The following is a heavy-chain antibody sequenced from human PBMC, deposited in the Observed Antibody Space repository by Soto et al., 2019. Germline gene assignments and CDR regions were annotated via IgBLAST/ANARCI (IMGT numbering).Heavy chain of an antibody. CDR3: ARVLFSGSYGMDV. V-gene: IGHV4-31*03. J-gene: IGHJ6*02. Sequence: PSETLSLTCTASGGSISSGGYYWSWIRQHPGKGLEWIGYIYYSGSTYYNPSLKSRVTISVDTSKNQFSLKLSSVTAADTAVYYCARVLFSGSYGMDVWGQGTTVTVSS. CDR2: IYYSGST. CDR1: GGSISSGGYY. D-gene: IGHD1-26*01.